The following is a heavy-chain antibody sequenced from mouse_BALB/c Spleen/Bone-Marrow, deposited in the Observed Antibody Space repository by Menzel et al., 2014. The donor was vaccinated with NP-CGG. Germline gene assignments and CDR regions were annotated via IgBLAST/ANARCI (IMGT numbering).Heavy chain of an antibody. D-gene: IGHD1-1*01. Sequence: EVQLQQSGAELVKPGASVKLSCTASGSNIKDTYMHLVKQRPEQGLEWIGRIDPANGNTKYDPKFQGKATITADTSSNTAYLQLSSLTSEDTAVYYCARYYYGSSLFDYWGQGTTLTVSS. J-gene: IGHJ2*01. CDR3: ARYYYGSSLFDY. CDR2: IDPANGNT. CDR1: GSNIKDTY. V-gene: IGHV14-3*02.